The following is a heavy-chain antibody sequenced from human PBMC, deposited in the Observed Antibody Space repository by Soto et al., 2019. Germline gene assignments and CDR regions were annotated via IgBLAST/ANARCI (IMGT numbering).Heavy chain of an antibody. CDR3: ARDVTIFGNV. D-gene: IGHD3-3*01. CDR2: ISSSSSYI. V-gene: IGHV3-21*01. J-gene: IGHJ6*04. Sequence: EVQLVESGGGLVKPGGSLRLSCAASGFTFSSYSMNWVRQAPGTGLEWVSSISSSSSYIYYADSVKGRFTISRDNAKNSLYLQMNSLRAEDTAVYYCARDVTIFGNVWGKGTTVTVSS. CDR1: GFTFSSYS.